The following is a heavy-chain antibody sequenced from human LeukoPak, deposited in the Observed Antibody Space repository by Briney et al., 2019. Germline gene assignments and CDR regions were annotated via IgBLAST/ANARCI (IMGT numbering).Heavy chain of an antibody. CDR2: IYTSGST. CDR1: GGSISSGSYY. Sequence: PSETLSLTCTVSGGSISSGSYYWSWIRQPAGKGLEWIGRIYTSGSTNYNPSLKSRVTISVDTSKNQFSLKLSSVTAADTAVYYCARDAPSSSWYYFDYWGQGTLVTVSS. D-gene: IGHD6-13*01. CDR3: ARDAPSSSWYYFDY. V-gene: IGHV4-61*02. J-gene: IGHJ4*02.